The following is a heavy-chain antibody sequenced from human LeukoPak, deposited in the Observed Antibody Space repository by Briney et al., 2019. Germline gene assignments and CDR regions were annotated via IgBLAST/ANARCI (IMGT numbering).Heavy chain of an antibody. Sequence: SVKVSCKASGYTFTSYGISWVRQAPGQGLEWMGRSIPIFDRTNYARNFQGRVTITADKSTTTVYMELTSLRSDDTAVYYCSGDLNWHHDSWGQGTLVTVSS. CDR1: GYTFTSYG. V-gene: IGHV1-69*04. D-gene: IGHD3-16*01. CDR3: SGDLNWHHDS. J-gene: IGHJ5*02. CDR2: SIPIFDRT.